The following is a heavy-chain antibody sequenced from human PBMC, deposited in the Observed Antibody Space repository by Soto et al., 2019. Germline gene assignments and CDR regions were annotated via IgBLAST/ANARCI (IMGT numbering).Heavy chain of an antibody. J-gene: IGHJ4*02. CDR3: TACGGSLYSFGY. Sequence: EVQLVESGGGLVQPGGSLRLSCAASGFTFSDHYMDWVRQAPGKGLEWVGRTRNKANSYTTEYAASVKGRFTISRDDSKNSLYLQMNSLKTEDTAVYYCTACGGSLYSFGYWGQGTLVTVSS. CDR2: TRNKANSYTT. CDR1: GFTFSDHY. D-gene: IGHD3-22*01. V-gene: IGHV3-72*01.